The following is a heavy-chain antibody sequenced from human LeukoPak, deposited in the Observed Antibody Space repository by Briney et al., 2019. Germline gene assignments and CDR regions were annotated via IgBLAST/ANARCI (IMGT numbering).Heavy chain of an antibody. CDR2: IKPNSVSA. V-gene: IGHV1-2*07. D-gene: IGHD3-22*01. J-gene: IGHJ4*02. Sequence: ASAKYSCKAPGDSFTDIYLCSGRHAPGQRLEWRVRIKPNSVSAHHANTFQGRVTITRATSISTANRGLSELTSYDTAVFHCVRDCPPQHYEGASCIDFWGQGNLVTVSS. CDR3: VRDCPPQHYEGASCIDF. CDR1: GDSFTDIY.